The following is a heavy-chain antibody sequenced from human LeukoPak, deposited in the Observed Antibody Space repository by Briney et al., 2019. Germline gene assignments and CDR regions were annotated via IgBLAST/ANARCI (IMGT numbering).Heavy chain of an antibody. D-gene: IGHD1-26*01. CDR2: IVGDAGRT. Sequence: GGSLRLSCAASGFTFSSYGMNWVRQAPGKGLEWVSGIVGDAGRTYYADSVKGRFTISRDNSKNTLYLQMNSLRAEDTAIYYCAKDRAWGAFDYWGQGTLVTVSS. CDR3: AKDRAWGAFDY. J-gene: IGHJ4*02. V-gene: IGHV3-23*01. CDR1: GFTFSSYG.